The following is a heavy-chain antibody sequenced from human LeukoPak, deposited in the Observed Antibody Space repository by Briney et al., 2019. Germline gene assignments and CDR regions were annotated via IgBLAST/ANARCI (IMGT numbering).Heavy chain of an antibody. Sequence: PSETLSLTCTVSGGSISSYYWSWIRQPPGKGLEWIGYIYTSGSTNYNPSLKSRVTISVDTSKNRFSLKLSSVTAADTAVYYCARGLAPYCSSTSCYSPYYYYMDVWGKGTTVTVSS. D-gene: IGHD2-2*02. V-gene: IGHV4-4*09. CDR1: GGSISSYY. CDR2: IYTSGST. CDR3: ARGLAPYCSSTSCYSPYYYYMDV. J-gene: IGHJ6*03.